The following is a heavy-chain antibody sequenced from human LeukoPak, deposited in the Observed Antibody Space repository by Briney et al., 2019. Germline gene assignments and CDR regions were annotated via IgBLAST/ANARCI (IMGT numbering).Heavy chain of an antibody. CDR2: ISGGGGST. V-gene: IGHV3-23*01. Sequence: GGSLRLSCAASGFTFSNYAMSWVRQAPGKGLEWVSGISGGGGSTYYADSVEGRFTISRDNSKNTLYLQMTSLRAEDTATYHCAKSRARREGSSGSIDYWGQGTLVTVSS. CDR3: AKSRARREGSSGSIDY. CDR1: GFTFSNYA. J-gene: IGHJ4*02. D-gene: IGHD3-22*01.